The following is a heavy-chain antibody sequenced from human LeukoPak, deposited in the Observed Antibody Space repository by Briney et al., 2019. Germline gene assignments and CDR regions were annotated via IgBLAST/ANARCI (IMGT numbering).Heavy chain of an antibody. CDR3: ARQIAVAGKAYYYYGMDV. D-gene: IGHD6-19*01. Sequence: ASVKVSCKASGYTFTSYYMHWVRQAPGQGLEWMGIINPSGGSTSYAQKFQGRVTKTRDTSTSTVYMELSSLRSEDTAVYYCARQIAVAGKAYYYYGMDVWGQGTRVTVSS. CDR1: GYTFTSYY. J-gene: IGHJ6*02. CDR2: INPSGGST. V-gene: IGHV1-46*01.